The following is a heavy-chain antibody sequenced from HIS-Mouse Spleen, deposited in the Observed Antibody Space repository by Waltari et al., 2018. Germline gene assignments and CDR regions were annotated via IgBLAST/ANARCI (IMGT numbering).Heavy chain of an antibody. CDR2: IYTSGST. CDR3: TRDFHDFWSGYYGVDKKHDAFDI. V-gene: IGHV4-4*07. D-gene: IGHD3-3*01. CDR1: GGSISSYY. J-gene: IGHJ3*02. Sequence: QVQLQESGPGLVKPSETLSLTCTVSGGSISSYYWSWIRQPAGKGLEWIGRIYTSGSTNYNPSRKSRVTMSVDTSKNQFSLKLSSVTAADTAVYYCTRDFHDFWSGYYGVDKKHDAFDIWGQGTMVTVSS.